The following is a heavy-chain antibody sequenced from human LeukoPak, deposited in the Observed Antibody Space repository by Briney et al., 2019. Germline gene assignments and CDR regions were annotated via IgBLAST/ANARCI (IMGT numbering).Heavy chain of an antibody. CDR1: GYTFTSYD. Sequence: ASVKVSCKASGYTFTSYDINWVRQATGQGLEWMGWMNPNSGGTNYAQKFQGRVTMTRDTSISTAYMELSRLRSDDTAVYYCARGGSSSWYHYNWFDPWGQGTLVTVSS. J-gene: IGHJ5*02. CDR3: ARGGSSSWYHYNWFDP. D-gene: IGHD6-13*01. V-gene: IGHV1-2*02. CDR2: MNPNSGGT.